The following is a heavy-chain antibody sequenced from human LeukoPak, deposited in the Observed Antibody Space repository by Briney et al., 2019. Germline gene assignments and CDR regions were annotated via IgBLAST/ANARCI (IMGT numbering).Heavy chain of an antibody. V-gene: IGHV4-59*01. Sequence: PSETLSLTCTVSGGSISSYYWSWIRQPPGKGLEWIGYIYYSGSTNYNPSLKSRVTISVDTSKNQFSLKLSSVTAADTAVYYCARVPDYYGSGQNEFDYWGQGTLVTVSS. CDR1: GGSISSYY. CDR3: ARVPDYYGSGQNEFDY. J-gene: IGHJ4*02. D-gene: IGHD3-10*01. CDR2: IYYSGST.